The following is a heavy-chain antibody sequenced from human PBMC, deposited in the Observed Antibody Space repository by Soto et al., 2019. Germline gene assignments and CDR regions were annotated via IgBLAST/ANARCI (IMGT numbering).Heavy chain of an antibody. CDR3: ARDGKNDIVVPTLTRIWLDP. Sequence: QVQLVQSGAEVKKPGASVKVSCKASGYTFTSYGISWVRQAPGQGLEWMGWISAYNGNTNYAQKLQGRVTMTTDTSTSTAYMELRSLRSDDTAVYYCARDGKNDIVVPTLTRIWLDPWGQGTLVTVSS. V-gene: IGHV1-18*01. J-gene: IGHJ5*02. CDR2: ISAYNGNT. CDR1: GYTFTSYG. D-gene: IGHD2-2*01.